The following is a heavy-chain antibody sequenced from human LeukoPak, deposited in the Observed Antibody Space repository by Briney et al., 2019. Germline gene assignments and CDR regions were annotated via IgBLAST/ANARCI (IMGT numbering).Heavy chain of an antibody. Sequence: GGSLRLSCAASGFTFSSYAMSWVRQAPGKGLEWVSAISGSGGSTYYADSVKGRFTISRGNSKNTLYLQMNSLRAEDTAVYYCAKVRDDFWSGYYIEGISVFDYWGQGTLVTVSS. J-gene: IGHJ4*02. CDR3: AKVRDDFWSGYYIEGISVFDY. CDR2: ISGSGGST. V-gene: IGHV3-23*01. D-gene: IGHD3-3*01. CDR1: GFTFSSYA.